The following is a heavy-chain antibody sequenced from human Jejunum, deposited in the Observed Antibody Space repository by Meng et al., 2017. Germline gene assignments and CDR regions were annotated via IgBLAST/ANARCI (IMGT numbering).Heavy chain of an antibody. CDR3: ARAYCTDVSCHDFFDS. J-gene: IGHJ4*02. Sequence: QGQVHQWGAGLLKPSETLSLTCTVYGGSFSGYYWSWIRQPPGKGLEWIGEINHSGSTSYNPSLKSRVTISADRSKNQFSLRLTSVTAADTAIYYCARAYCTDVSCHDFFDSWGQGTLVTVSS. V-gene: IGHV4-34*01. CDR2: INHSGST. CDR1: GGSFSGYY. D-gene: IGHD2-8*01.